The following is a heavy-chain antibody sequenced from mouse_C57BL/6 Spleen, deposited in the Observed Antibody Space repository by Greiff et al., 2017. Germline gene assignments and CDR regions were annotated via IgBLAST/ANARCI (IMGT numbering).Heavy chain of an antibody. CDR2: IHPNSGST. J-gene: IGHJ1*03. V-gene: IGHV1-64*01. Sequence: VQLQQSGAELVKPGASVKLSCKASGYTFTSYWMHWVKQRPGQGLEWIGMIHPNSGSTNYNEKFKSKATLTVDKSSSTAYMQLSSLTSEDSAVYYCARRKGLGITTVVADWYFDVWGTGTTVTVSS. CDR3: ARRKGLGITTVVADWYFDV. CDR1: GYTFTSYW. D-gene: IGHD1-1*01.